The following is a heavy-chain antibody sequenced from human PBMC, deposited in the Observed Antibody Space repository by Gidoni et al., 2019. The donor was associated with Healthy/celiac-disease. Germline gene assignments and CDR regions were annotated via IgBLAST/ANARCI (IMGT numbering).Heavy chain of an antibody. V-gene: IGHV4-31*03. CDR1: GGAISSGGYY. J-gene: IGHJ2*01. Sequence: QVQLQESGPGLVKPSQTLSLTCTVSGGAISSGGYYWSWIRQHPGKGLEWIGYIYSSGSTYYSPSLKSRVTISVDTSKNQFSLKLSSVTAADTAVYYCAREVYGENWYFDLWGRGTLVTVSS. CDR3: AREVYGENWYFDL. D-gene: IGHD4-17*01. CDR2: IYSSGST.